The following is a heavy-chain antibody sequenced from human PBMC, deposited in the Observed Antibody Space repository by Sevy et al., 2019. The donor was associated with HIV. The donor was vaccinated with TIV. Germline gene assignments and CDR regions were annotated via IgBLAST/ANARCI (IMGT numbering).Heavy chain of an antibody. Sequence: GGSLRLSCAASGFTFDDYAMHWVRQAPGKGLEWVSGISWNSASIDYVDSVKGRFTISRDNAKNSLYLQMKSLRAEDTALYYCARDRDDGYCTNGVCFNFDNWGQGTLVTVSS. CDR1: GFTFDDYA. J-gene: IGHJ4*01. CDR3: ARDRDDGYCTNGVCFNFDN. D-gene: IGHD2-8*01. V-gene: IGHV3-9*01. CDR2: ISWNSASI.